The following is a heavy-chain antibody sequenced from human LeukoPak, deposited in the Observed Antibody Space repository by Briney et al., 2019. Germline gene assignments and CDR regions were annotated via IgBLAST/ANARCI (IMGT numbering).Heavy chain of an antibody. CDR2: ISGSGGST. CDR1: GFTFSSYA. D-gene: IGHD5-12*01. V-gene: IGHV3-23*01. CDR3: AKAPSLPNVLATGWFDP. Sequence: GGSLRLSCAASGFTFSSYAMSWVRQAPGKGLEWVSAISGSGGSTYYADSVKGRFTIPRDNSKNTLYLQMNSLRAEDTAVYYCAKAPSLPNVLATGWFDPWGQGTLVTVSS. J-gene: IGHJ5*02.